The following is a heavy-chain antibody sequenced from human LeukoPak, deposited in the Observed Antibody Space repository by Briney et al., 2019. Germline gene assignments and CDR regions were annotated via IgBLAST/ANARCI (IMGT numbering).Heavy chain of an antibody. J-gene: IGHJ4*02. V-gene: IGHV5-51*01. CDR2: IYPSDSDT. D-gene: IGHD2-2*01. CDR1: GYSFTSYW. Sequence: GESLKISCKGSGYSFTSYWIGWVRQMPGKGLEWMGIIYPSDSDTRYSPSFQGQVTISADKSISTAYLQWISLKASDTAMYYCARRERYCSSISCYGVDYWGQGTLVTVSS. CDR3: ARRERYCSSISCYGVDY.